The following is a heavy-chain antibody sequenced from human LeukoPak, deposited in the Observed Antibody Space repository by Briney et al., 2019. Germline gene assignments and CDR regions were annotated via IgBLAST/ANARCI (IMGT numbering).Heavy chain of an antibody. CDR2: ISYDGSNK. CDR1: GFTFSSYG. D-gene: IGHD6-13*01. J-gene: IGHJ4*02. Sequence: PGGSLRLSGAASGFTFSSYGMHWVRQAPGKGLEWVAVISYDGSNKYYADSVKGRFTISRDNSKNTLYLQMNSLRAEDTAVYYCAKGRDSSSWLDYFDYWGQGTLVTVSS. V-gene: IGHV3-30*18. CDR3: AKGRDSSSWLDYFDY.